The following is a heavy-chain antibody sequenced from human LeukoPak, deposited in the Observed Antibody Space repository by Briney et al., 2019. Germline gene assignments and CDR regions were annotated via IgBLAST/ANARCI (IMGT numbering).Heavy chain of an antibody. V-gene: IGHV3-74*01. CDR2: INSDGSST. CDR3: AKVENYYYYMDV. Sequence: PGGSLRLSCAASGFTFSSYWMHWVRQAPGKGLVWVSRINSDGSSTRYADSVKGRFSISRDNAKNTLYLQMNSLRAEDTAVYYCAKVENYYYYMDVWGKGTTVTVSS. CDR1: GFTFSSYW. J-gene: IGHJ6*03.